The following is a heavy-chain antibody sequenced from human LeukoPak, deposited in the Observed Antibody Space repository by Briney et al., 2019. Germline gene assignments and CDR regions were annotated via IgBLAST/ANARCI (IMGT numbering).Heavy chain of an antibody. CDR3: ARAVLATKSEHCFDS. D-gene: IGHD6-6*01. Sequence: SETLSLTCTVSGGSISSFYWSWIRQPPGKGLEWIGYIYYTGSTNYNSSLKSRVTISVDTSKNQFSLNLSSVTAADTAMYYCARAVLATKSEHCFDSWAQETRVTVSS. CDR2: IYYTGST. J-gene: IGHJ5*01. V-gene: IGHV4-59*01. CDR1: GGSISSFY.